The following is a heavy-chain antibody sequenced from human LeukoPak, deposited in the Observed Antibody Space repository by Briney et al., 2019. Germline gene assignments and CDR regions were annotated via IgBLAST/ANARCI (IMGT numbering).Heavy chain of an antibody. CDR2: IFYTGTT. D-gene: IGHD2-15*01. Sequence: SETLSLTCTVSGDSISHYYWSWIRQSPEKGLEWIGYIFYTGTTNYNPSLKSRVTMSVDTSKNQFSLKLSSVTAADTAVYYCARGVIVVRYYYYMDVWGKGTTVTVSS. V-gene: IGHV4-59*12. CDR1: GDSISHYY. CDR3: ARGVIVVRYYYYMDV. J-gene: IGHJ6*03.